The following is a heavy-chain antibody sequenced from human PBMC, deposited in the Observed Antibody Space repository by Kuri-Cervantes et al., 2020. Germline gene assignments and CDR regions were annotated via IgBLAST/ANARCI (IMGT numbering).Heavy chain of an antibody. J-gene: IGHJ2*01. V-gene: IGHV3-11*01. D-gene: IGHD4-17*01. Sequence: GESLKISCAASGFTFSDYYMSWIRQAPGKGLEWVSYISSSGSTIYYADSVKGRFTISRDNAKNSLYLQMNSLRAEDTAVYYCARLDYGDYRRRTWYFDLWGRGTLVTVSS. CDR1: GFTFSDYY. CDR2: ISSSGSTI. CDR3: ARLDYGDYRRRTWYFDL.